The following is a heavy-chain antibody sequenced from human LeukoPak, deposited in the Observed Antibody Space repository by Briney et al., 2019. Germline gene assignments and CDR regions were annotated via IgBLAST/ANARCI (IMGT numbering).Heavy chain of an antibody. CDR1: GFTFSDYY. V-gene: IGHV3-11*06. Sequence: GGSLRLSCAASGFTFSDYYMSWIRQAPGKGLVWVSYIISSSSYTNYADSVKGRFTISRDNAKNSLYLQMNSLRAEDTAVYYCARSSAQYCSGGSCYSDYWGQGTLVTVSS. D-gene: IGHD2-15*01. CDR2: IISSSSYT. CDR3: ARSSAQYCSGGSCYSDY. J-gene: IGHJ4*02.